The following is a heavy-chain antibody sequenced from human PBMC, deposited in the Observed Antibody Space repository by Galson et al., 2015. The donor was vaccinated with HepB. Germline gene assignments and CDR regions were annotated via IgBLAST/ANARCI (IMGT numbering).Heavy chain of an antibody. V-gene: IGHV4-39*01. J-gene: IGHJ4*02. Sequence: SETLSLTCTVSGGSISSSSYYWGWIRQPPGKGLEWIGSIYYSGSTYYNPSLKSRVTISVDTSKNQFSLKLSSVTAADTAVYYCARHPRGGGQWLVGDQYYFDYWGQGTLVTVSS. CDR3: ARHPRGGGQWLVGDQYYFDY. CDR1: GGSISSSSYY. D-gene: IGHD6-19*01. CDR2: IYYSGST.